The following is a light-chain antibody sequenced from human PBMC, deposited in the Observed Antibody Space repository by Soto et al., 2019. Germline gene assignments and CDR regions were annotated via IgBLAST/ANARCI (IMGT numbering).Light chain of an antibody. CDR2: RAS. V-gene: IGKV3-15*01. Sequence: IALTQSPATVSVSPGDRVTLSCWASQNIYSNLGWYQQRPGQAPRLIIYRASARPTGIPARFSGSGSGTEFTLTISSPQSEDFATNYCQQYHNLWSFGRGTKVEIK. CDR3: QQYHNLWS. CDR1: QNIYSN. J-gene: IGKJ1*01.